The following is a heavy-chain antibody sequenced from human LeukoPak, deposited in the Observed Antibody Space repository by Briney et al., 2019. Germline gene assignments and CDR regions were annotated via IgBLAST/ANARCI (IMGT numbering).Heavy chain of an antibody. D-gene: IGHD4-23*01. Sequence: GGSLRLSCAASGFTFSTYPISWVRQAPGKGLEWVSAISGGGTSTYYADSVKGRFTISRDNSKNTLYLQMNSLRAEDTAVYYCARDAGNASGIDYWGQGTLVTVSS. CDR1: GFTFSTYP. V-gene: IGHV3-23*01. CDR2: ISGGGTST. CDR3: ARDAGNASGIDY. J-gene: IGHJ4*02.